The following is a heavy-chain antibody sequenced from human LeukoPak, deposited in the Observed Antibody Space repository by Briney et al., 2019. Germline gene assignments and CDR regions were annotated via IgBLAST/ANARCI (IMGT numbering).Heavy chain of an antibody. V-gene: IGHV4-59*01. CDR3: ARMRSDLMTTVTYFDY. CDR2: IYYSGNT. J-gene: IGHJ4*02. CDR1: GGSISSYY. Sequence: ETLSLTCTVSGGSISSYYWSWIRQPPGKGLEWIGKGLEWIGYIYYSGNTNYNPSLKSRVTISVDTSKNQFSLKLSSVTAADTAVYYFARMRSDLMTTVTYFDYWGQGTLVTVSS. D-gene: IGHD4-17*01.